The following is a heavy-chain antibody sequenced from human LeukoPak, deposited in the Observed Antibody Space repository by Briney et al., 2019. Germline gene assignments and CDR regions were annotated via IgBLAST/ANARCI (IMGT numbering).Heavy chain of an antibody. CDR2: IYTSGST. Sequence: SETLSLTCTVSGGSISSYYWSWIRQPAGKGLEWIGRIYTSGSTNYNPSLKSRVTMSVDTSKNQFSLKLSSVTAADTAVYYCARRIWDSDYYYYYMDVWGKGTTVTVSS. D-gene: IGHD2/OR15-2a*01. CDR1: GGSISSYY. J-gene: IGHJ6*03. CDR3: ARRIWDSDYYYYYMDV. V-gene: IGHV4-4*07.